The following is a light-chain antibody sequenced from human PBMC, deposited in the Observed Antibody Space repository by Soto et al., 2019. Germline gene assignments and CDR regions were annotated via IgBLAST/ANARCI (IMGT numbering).Light chain of an antibody. Sequence: EIVLTQSPGTQSLSPGERTTLSCRASQSVSSNFLAWYQQKPGQAPRLLIYGASSRATGIPDRFSGSGSGTDFTLAISRLEPEDSAVYYCQQYGSSPVTFGQGTKVEIK. CDR3: QQYGSSPVT. V-gene: IGKV3-20*01. CDR1: QSVSSNF. CDR2: GAS. J-gene: IGKJ1*01.